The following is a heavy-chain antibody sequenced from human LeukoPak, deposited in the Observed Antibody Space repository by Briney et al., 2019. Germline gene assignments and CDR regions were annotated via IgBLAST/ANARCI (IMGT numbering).Heavy chain of an antibody. D-gene: IGHD3-22*01. CDR2: IYPGDSDT. V-gene: IGHV5-51*01. CDR3: ARRGYYDSSGFDY. CDR1: GYSSTSYW. Sequence: GESLKISCKGSGYSSTSYWIGWVRQMPGKGLEWMGIIYPGDSDTRYSPSFQGQVTISADKSISTAYLQWSSLKASDTAMYYCARRGYYDSSGFDYWGQGTLVTVSS. J-gene: IGHJ4*02.